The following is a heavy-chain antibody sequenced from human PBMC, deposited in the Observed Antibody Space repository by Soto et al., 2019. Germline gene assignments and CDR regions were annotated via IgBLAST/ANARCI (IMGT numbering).Heavy chain of an antibody. CDR2: IYYSGST. CDR1: GGSISSYY. CDR3: ARNLGGYSNNYFDY. V-gene: IGHV4-59*08. Sequence: PSETLSLTCTVSGGSISSYYWSWIRQPPGKGLEWIGYIYYSGSTNYNPSLKSRVTISIDMSQNQFSLKLSFVTAADTAVYYCARNLGGYSNNYFDYWGQGTLVTVSS. D-gene: IGHD5-18*01. J-gene: IGHJ4*02.